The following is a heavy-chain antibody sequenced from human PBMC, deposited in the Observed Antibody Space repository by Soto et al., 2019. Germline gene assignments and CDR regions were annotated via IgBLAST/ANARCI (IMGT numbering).Heavy chain of an antibody. J-gene: IGHJ6*02. CDR1: GGTFSNDA. Sequence: QVQLVQSGAEVKNHGSSVKVSCKTSGGTFSNDAISWVRQAPGQGLGWMGGIIPIYGTTHYAQKFQDRVKLTADESTGTAYMELSSLRSEDTGVYYCARDGMGTLVGGMDVWGQGTTVTVSS. D-gene: IGHD6-6*01. V-gene: IGHV1-69*01. CDR3: ARDGMGTLVGGMDV. CDR2: IIPIYGTT.